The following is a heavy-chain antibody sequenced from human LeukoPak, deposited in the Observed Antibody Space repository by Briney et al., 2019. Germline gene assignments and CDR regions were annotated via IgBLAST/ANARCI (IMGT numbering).Heavy chain of an antibody. CDR1: GGSISSSSYY. V-gene: IGHV4-39*01. CDR3: ERDPYNISWYKY. CDR2: MSSSGST. J-gene: IGHJ4*02. D-gene: IGHD6-13*01. Sequence: SETLSLTCTVSGGSISSSSYYWGWIRQPPGKGLEWIGSMSSSGSTYYNPSLKSPVTISVATSKNQFSLKLSSVTAADTAVYYCERDPYNISWYKYWGQGTLVTVSS.